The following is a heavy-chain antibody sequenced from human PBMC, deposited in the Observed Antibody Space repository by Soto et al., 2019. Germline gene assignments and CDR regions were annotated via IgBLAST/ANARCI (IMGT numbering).Heavy chain of an antibody. Sequence: GGSLRLSCAASGFTFSSYEMNWVRQAPGKGLEWVSYISSGGTIYYADSVKGRFTISRDNAKNSLYLQVNSLRAEDTAVHYCAIMYDTSALDFWGQGTLVTVSS. J-gene: IGHJ4*02. CDR2: ISSGGTI. CDR1: GFTFSSYE. D-gene: IGHD2-8*01. CDR3: AIMYDTSALDF. V-gene: IGHV3-48*03.